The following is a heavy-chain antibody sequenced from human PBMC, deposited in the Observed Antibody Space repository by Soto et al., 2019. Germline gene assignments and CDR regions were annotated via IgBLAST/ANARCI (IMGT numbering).Heavy chain of an antibody. V-gene: IGHV4-39*01. CDR1: GGSISSSSYY. CDR2: IYYSGST. CDR3: ATARRGSSWYLSSRENNWFDP. J-gene: IGHJ5*02. Sequence: SETLSLTCTVSGGSISSSSYYWGWIRQPPGKGLEWIGSIYYSGSTYYNPSLKSRVTISVDTSKNQFSLKLSSVTATDTAVYYCATARRGSSWYLSSRENNWFDPWGQGTLVTVSS. D-gene: IGHD6-13*01.